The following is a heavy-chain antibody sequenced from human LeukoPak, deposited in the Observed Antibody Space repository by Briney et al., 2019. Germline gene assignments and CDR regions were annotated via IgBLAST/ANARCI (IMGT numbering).Heavy chain of an antibody. CDR3: ARDRRGYYDSSGYSSYFDY. J-gene: IGHJ4*02. CDR1: GFTFTSYA. Sequence: HPGGSLRLSCAASGFTFTSYAMHWVRQAPGKGLEWVPVISSDGSNKFYADSVKGRFTISRDNSKNTLYLQMNSLRAEDTAVYYCARDRRGYYDSSGYSSYFDYWGQGTLVTVSS. CDR2: ISSDGSNK. D-gene: IGHD3-22*01. V-gene: IGHV3-30*04.